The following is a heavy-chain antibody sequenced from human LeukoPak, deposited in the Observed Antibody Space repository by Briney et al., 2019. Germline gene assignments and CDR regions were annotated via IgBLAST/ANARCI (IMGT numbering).Heavy chain of an antibody. Sequence: ASVKVSCKASGYTFSSYGMSWVRQAPGKGLEWVSAISGSGGSTYYADSVKGRFTISRDNSKNTLYLQMNSLRAEDTAVYYCAKVWVAGRGYMDVWGKGTTVTISS. CDR2: ISGSGGST. J-gene: IGHJ6*03. D-gene: IGHD6-19*01. V-gene: IGHV3-23*01. CDR1: GYTFSSYG. CDR3: AKVWVAGRGYMDV.